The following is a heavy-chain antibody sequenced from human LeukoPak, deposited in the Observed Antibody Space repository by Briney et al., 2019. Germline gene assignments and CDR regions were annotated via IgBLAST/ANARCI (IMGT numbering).Heavy chain of an antibody. CDR3: ATLGYCSGGSWQGWFDG. V-gene: IGHV5-51*01. Sequence: GESLKISCKGSGYSSTTYWIGWVRQIPGNGLEWIGIIYPGDSHTRYSPSFQGQVTISADKSISTAYLQWSSLKASDTAMYYCATLGYCSGGSWQGWFDGWGEGTLVTVSS. CDR1: GYSSTTYW. CDR2: IYPGDSHT. D-gene: IGHD2-15*01. J-gene: IGHJ5*02.